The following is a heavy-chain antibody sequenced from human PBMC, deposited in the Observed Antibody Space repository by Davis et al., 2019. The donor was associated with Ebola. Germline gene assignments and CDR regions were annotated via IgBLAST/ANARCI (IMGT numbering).Heavy chain of an antibody. J-gene: IGHJ6*02. D-gene: IGHD3-10*01. CDR3: ARDGLWFGENYYYYGMDV. CDR1: GGSITNHY. Sequence: PSETLSLTCTVSGGSITNHYWSWIRQPPGKGLEWIGYVYYTGSTNYNPSLKSRVAISVDTSKNQFSLNLRSVTAADTAVYYCARDGLWFGENYYYYGMDVWGQGTTVTVSS. CDR2: VYYTGST. V-gene: IGHV4-59*11.